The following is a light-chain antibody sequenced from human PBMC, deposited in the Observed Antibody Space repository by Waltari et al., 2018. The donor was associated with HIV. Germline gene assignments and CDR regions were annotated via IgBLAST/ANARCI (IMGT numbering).Light chain of an antibody. J-gene: IGLJ2*01. Sequence: QSALTQPASVSGSPGQSITIPCTGTSSDVGGYNYVSWYQHHPGKVPKLMIYEVSNRPSGVSNRFSGSKSGNTASLTISGLQAEDEADYYCTSYTTSTTVIFGGGTKLTVL. CDR3: TSYTTSTTVI. CDR1: SSDVGGYNY. V-gene: IGLV2-14*01. CDR2: EVS.